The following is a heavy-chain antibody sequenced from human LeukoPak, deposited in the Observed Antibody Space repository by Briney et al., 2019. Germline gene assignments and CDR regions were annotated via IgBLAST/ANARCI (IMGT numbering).Heavy chain of an antibody. V-gene: IGHV3-23*01. D-gene: IGHD5-18*01. CDR2: IIDNGYIT. CDR3: AKDWRIQLWLQSFHFDY. CDR1: GFTFSSYA. Sequence: GGSLRLSCAASGFTFSSYAMSWVRQAPGKGLEWVSGIIDNGYITYYANSVRGRFTISRDNSKNTLFLQMNSLRAEDTAVYYCAKDWRIQLWLQSFHFDYWGQGTLVTVSS. J-gene: IGHJ4*02.